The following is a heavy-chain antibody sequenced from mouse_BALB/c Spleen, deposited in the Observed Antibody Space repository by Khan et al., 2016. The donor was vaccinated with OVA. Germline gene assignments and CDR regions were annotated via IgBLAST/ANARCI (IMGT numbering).Heavy chain of an antibody. D-gene: IGHD2-3*01. CDR2: IWAGGST. V-gene: IGHV2-9*02. Sequence: QVQLKQSGPGLVAPSQSLSITCTVSGFSLTSYGVHWVRQPPGKGLEWLGVIWAGGSTNYNSALMSRLSISKDNSKSQVFLKMNSLQTDDTAMYYCARDGYYSSAYWGQGTLVTVSA. J-gene: IGHJ3*01. CDR3: ARDGYYSSAY. CDR1: GFSLTSYG.